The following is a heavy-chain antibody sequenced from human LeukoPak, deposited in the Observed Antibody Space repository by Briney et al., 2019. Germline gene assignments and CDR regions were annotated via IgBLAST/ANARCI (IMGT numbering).Heavy chain of an antibody. CDR3: ARLYAVRSRHAQYYYGSGTRQDAFDI. CDR1: GFTFSSYS. D-gene: IGHD3-10*01. V-gene: IGHV3-48*01. Sequence: QPGGSLRLSCAASGFTFSSYSMNWVRQAPGKGLEWVSYISSSSSTIYYADSVKGRFTISRDNAKNSLYLQMNSLRAEDTAVYYCARLYAVRSRHAQYYYGSGTRQDAFDIWGQGTMVTVSS. CDR2: ISSSSSTI. J-gene: IGHJ3*02.